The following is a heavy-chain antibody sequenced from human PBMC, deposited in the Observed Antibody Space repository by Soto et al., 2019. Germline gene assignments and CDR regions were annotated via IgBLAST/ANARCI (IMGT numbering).Heavy chain of an antibody. CDR3: TRQGSHGDYFFS. CDR2: IYSSWST. J-gene: IGHJ5*02. Sequence: SETLSLTCAVSGASLNDYFWNWIRQPPGQGLEWIGSIYSSWSTNYNPSLKSRVTISLDTSKNQFSLKLSSVTAADTAAYFCTRQGSHGDYFFSWGPGSLVTVSS. CDR1: GASLNDYF. V-gene: IGHV4-59*08. D-gene: IGHD4-17*01.